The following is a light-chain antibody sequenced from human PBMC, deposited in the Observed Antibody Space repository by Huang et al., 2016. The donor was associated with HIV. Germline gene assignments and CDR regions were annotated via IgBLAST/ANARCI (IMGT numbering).Light chain of an antibody. CDR1: QSVSRY. J-gene: IGKJ3*01. CDR3: QQRSKWPPIFT. Sequence: EIVLTQSPATLSLSPGESVTLSCRASQSVSRYLAWYQHKPGQAPRLLIYDASNRAAGIPARFSGSGSGTDFTLTISSLEPEEFAVYYCQQRSKWPPIFTFGPGTEV. V-gene: IGKV3-11*01. CDR2: DAS.